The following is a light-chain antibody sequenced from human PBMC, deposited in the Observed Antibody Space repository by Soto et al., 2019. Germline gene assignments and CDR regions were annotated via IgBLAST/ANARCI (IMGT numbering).Light chain of an antibody. CDR3: CSYAVGSTVV. J-gene: IGLJ2*01. CDR2: EGS. CDR1: SSDVGSYNL. Sequence: QSALTQPASVSGSPGQSITISCTGTSSDVGSYNLVSWHQQHPGKAPKLMIYEGSKRPSGVSHRFSGSKSGNTASLTVSGLQADDEADYYCCSYAVGSTVVFGGGTKLTVL. V-gene: IGLV2-23*01.